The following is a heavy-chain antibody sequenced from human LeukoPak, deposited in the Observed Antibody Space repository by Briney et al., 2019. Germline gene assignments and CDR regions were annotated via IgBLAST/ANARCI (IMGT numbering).Heavy chain of an antibody. D-gene: IGHD5-24*01. V-gene: IGHV4-59*01. J-gene: IGHJ4*02. CDR1: GGSIRSYY. CDR3: ARGGSADGYNRPLDF. CDR2: IYYTGNT. Sequence: KLSETLSLTCTVSGGSIRSYYWSWIRQPPGKGLEWIGYIYYTGNTNYNPSLKSRVTMSTDTSENHVSLKLSSVTAADTAVYYCARGGSADGYNRPLDFWGRGTLVTVSS.